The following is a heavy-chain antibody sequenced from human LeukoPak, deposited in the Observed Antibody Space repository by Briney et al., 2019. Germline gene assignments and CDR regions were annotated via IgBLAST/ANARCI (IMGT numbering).Heavy chain of an antibody. J-gene: IGHJ4*02. D-gene: IGHD6-13*01. CDR2: INPNSGGT. CDR3: ARDGIAAAEPGADY. CDR1: GYTFTGYY. V-gene: IGHV1-2*02. Sequence: ASVKVSCKASGYTFTGYYMHWVRQAPGQGLEWMGCINPNSGGTNYAQKFQGRVTMTRDTSIRTAYMERSRLRSDDTAVYYCARDGIAAAEPGADYWGQGTLVTVSS.